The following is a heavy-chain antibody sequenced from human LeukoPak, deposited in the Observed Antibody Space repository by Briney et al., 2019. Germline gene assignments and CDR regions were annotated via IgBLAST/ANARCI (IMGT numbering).Heavy chain of an antibody. J-gene: IGHJ4*02. CDR2: ISSRGDST. Sequence: GGSLRLSCAASGSIFSNYAMSWVRQVPGRGLEWVSTISSRGDSTYVADSVKGRFTISRDNSKNSLYLQMNTVRAEDTAVYYCVKGPRPDITVAHTVENWGQGTLVTVSS. CDR3: VKGPRPDITVAHTVEN. CDR1: GSIFSNYA. V-gene: IGHV3-23*01. D-gene: IGHD6-19*01.